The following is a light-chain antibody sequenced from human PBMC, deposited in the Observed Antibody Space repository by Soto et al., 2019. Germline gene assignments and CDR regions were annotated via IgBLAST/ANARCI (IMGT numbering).Light chain of an antibody. CDR1: SSNIGTGYD. CDR2: RNT. J-gene: IGLJ2*01. CDR3: QSYDSSLSGVV. Sequence: QSVLTQPPSVSGAPGQRVTISCTGSSSNIGTGYDVQWYQQLQGTAPKLLIYRNTNRPSGVPDRFSGSKSGTSASLAITGLQAEDEADYYCQSYDSSLSGVVFGGGTKLTVL. V-gene: IGLV1-40*01.